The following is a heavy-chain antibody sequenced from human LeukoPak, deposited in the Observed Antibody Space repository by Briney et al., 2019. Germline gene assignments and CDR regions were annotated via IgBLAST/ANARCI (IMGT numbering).Heavy chain of an antibody. J-gene: IGHJ4*02. CDR2: IYYSGST. Sequence: PSETLSLTCTVSGGSISSSSYYWGWIRQPPGKGLEWIGSIYYSGSTYYNPSLKSRVTISVDTSKDQFSLKLSSVTAADTAVYYCARHDSMVRPDYWGQGTLVTVSS. V-gene: IGHV4-39*01. CDR3: ARHDSMVRPDY. CDR1: GGSISSSSYY. D-gene: IGHD3-10*01.